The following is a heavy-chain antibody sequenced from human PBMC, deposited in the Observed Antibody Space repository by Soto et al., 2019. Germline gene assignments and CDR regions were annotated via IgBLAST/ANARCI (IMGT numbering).Heavy chain of an antibody. CDR1: GFTFSTST. Sequence: GGSLRLSCAASGFTFSTSTMTWVRQAPGKGLEWVSGIGINDGITYYADSVTGRFTISRDNSKNTLYLQMNSLRAEDTALYYCAKDPKTRGPMFYDLLTESPTWGQGTLVTVSS. D-gene: IGHD3-9*01. CDR2: IGINDGIT. J-gene: IGHJ5*02. V-gene: IGHV3-23*01. CDR3: AKDPKTRGPMFYDLLTESPT.